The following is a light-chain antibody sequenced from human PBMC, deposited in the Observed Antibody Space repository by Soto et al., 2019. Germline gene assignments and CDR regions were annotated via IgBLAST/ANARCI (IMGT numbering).Light chain of an antibody. CDR2: GAS. V-gene: IGKV3-20*01. CDR1: QSVSSNY. CDR3: QQYGTSRDYT. J-gene: IGKJ2*01. Sequence: EIVLTQSPGTLSLSPGERATLSCRASQSVSSNYLAWYQQKPGQAPRVLIYGASTRATGIPDRFTGSGSGTDFTLTISSLEPEDFAVYYCQQYGTSRDYTFGQGTK.